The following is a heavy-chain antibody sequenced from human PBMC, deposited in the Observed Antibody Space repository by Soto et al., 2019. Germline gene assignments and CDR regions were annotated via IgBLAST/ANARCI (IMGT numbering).Heavy chain of an antibody. J-gene: IGHJ4*02. CDR1: GLTFSNYA. V-gene: IGHV3-23*01. D-gene: IGHD3-22*01. Sequence: VGSLRLSCAASGLTFSNYAMSWVRQAPGKGLEWVSSITGSGDYTYYADSVKGRFTISRDNSKNTLYLQMNSLRAEDTAVYYCAKARYYDSTGYLYYFDYWGQGTLVTVSS. CDR3: AKARYYDSTGYLYYFDY. CDR2: ITGSGDYT.